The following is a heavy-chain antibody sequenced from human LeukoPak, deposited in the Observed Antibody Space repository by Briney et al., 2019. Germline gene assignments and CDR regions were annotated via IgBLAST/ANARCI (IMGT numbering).Heavy chain of an antibody. J-gene: IGHJ4*02. V-gene: IGHV4-31*03. CDR3: ARNKIMVRGVPGAPND. CDR1: GGSISSGGYY. Sequence: PSQTLSLTCTVSGGSISSGGYYWSWIRQHPGKGLEWIGYIYYSGSTYYNPSLKSRVTISVDTSKNQFSLKLSSVTAADTAVYYCARNKIMVRGVPGAPNDWGQGTLVTVSS. D-gene: IGHD3-10*01. CDR2: IYYSGST.